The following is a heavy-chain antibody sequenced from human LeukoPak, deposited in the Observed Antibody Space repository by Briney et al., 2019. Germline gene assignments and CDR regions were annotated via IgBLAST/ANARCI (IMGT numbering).Heavy chain of an antibody. CDR2: IHTSGST. CDR3: ARDDSGHDRFDY. J-gene: IGHJ4*02. Sequence: SETLSLTCTVSGGSISSYYWTWIRQAAGKGLEWIGRIHTSGSTNYNPSLKSRVTMSVDPSKNQFSLKPSSVTAADTAVYYCARDDSGHDRFDYWGQGTLVTVSS. D-gene: IGHD1-26*01. CDR1: GGSISSYY. V-gene: IGHV4-4*07.